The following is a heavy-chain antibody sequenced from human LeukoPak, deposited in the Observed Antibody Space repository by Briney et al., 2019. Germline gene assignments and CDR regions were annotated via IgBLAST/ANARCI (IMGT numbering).Heavy chain of an antibody. J-gene: IGHJ4*02. CDR1: GYSISSGFY. CDR2: GYHTGST. D-gene: IGHD3-10*01. Sequence: PSETLSLTCAVSGYSISSGFYWGWIRQAPGKGLEWIGSGYHTGSTFYNPSLKSRVSISVDTSKNQFSLKLSSVTAAATAVYYCARESTSGLPAVGFDFWGQGTLVTVSS. V-gene: IGHV4-38-2*02. CDR3: ARESTSGLPAVGFDF.